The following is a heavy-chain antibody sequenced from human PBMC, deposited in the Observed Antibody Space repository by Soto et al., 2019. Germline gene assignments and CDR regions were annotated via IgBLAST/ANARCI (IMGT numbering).Heavy chain of an antibody. CDR3: TTDSGGVGD. V-gene: IGHV3-15*01. CDR1: WFTYSNAW. J-gene: IGHJ4*02. D-gene: IGHD3-10*01. CDR2: IKCKTDGGTT. Sequence: PWGSLRPRCAASWFTYSNAWMSWVRQAPGKGLGWVGRIKCKTDGGTTDYAAPVKGRFTISREESKNTQYLQMNSMRTDGTAVYYCTTDSGGVGDGGQGTPVTVCS.